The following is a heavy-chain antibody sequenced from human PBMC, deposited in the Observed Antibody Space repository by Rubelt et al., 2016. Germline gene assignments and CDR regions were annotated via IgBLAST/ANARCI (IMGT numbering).Heavy chain of an antibody. CDR3: AKGISSSWYYFDY. J-gene: IGHJ4*02. V-gene: IGHV3-30*18. Sequence: GGSLRLSCVVSGITFSDHAVHWVRQAPGKGLEWVAVISYQGTGKYYADSVKGRFTVSRDNSRNTLYLQMNSLRAEDTAVYYCAKGISSSWYYFDYWGQGTLVTVSS. D-gene: IGHD6-13*01. CDR2: ISYQGTGK. CDR1: GITFSDHA.